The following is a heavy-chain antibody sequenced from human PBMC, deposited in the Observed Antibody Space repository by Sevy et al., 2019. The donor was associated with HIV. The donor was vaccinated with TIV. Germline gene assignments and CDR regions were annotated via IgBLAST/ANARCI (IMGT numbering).Heavy chain of an antibody. CDR3: AKALNPALESMLEVNLRSLKGFDV. J-gene: IGHJ3*01. CDR2: ISGPGYGT. CDR1: GFTFNTHA. D-gene: IGHD3-22*01. Sequence: GGSLRLSCAASGFTFNTHAMNWVRQAPGKGLEWVSVISGPGYGTNYADSVKGRFTISRDNSKNTLDLQMNSLRDDDTAVYYCAKALNPALESMLEVNLRSLKGFDVWGQGTMVTVSS. V-gene: IGHV3-23*01.